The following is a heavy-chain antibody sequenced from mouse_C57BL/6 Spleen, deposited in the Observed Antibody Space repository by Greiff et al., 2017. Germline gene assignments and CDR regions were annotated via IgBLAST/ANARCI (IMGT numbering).Heavy chain of an antibody. CDR2: ISRGSSTI. V-gene: IGHV5-17*01. CDR1: GFTFSDYG. J-gene: IGHJ2*01. D-gene: IGHD1-1*01. CDR3: ARRGDYDGFDY. Sequence: EVQLVESGGGLVKPGGSLKLSCAASGFTFSDYGMHWVRQAPDQGLEWVAYISRGSSTIYYTDTVKGRFTISRDNAKNTLFLKMTSRRAEDTARYYCARRGDYDGFDYWGQGTTVTVSA.